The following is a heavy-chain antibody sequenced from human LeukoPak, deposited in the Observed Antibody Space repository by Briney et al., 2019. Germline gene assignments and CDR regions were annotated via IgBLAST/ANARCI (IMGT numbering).Heavy chain of an antibody. Sequence: PGGSLRLSCAASGFTFSNYGMHWVRQAPGKGLEWVAFIRYDEINKYYADSVKGRFTISRDNSKNMLYLQMNSLRAEDTAVYYCAKDLYTSRYACCFDYWGQGTLVTVSS. CDR3: AKDLYTSRYACCFDY. CDR1: GFTFSNYG. V-gene: IGHV3-30*02. D-gene: IGHD6-13*01. J-gene: IGHJ4*02. CDR2: IRYDEINK.